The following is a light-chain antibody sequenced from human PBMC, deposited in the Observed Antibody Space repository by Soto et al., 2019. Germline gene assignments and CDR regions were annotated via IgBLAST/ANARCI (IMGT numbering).Light chain of an antibody. V-gene: IGKV3-20*01. J-gene: IGKJ1*01. CDR2: GTS. CDR3: QQYGNSRWT. Sequence: EIVLTQSPDTLSLSPGERATLSCRASQSVSSSYLAWYQQTPGQAPRLLLYGTSNRATGIPDRFSGSGSGTDFTLTISRLEPEDFAVYYFQQYGNSRWTLGHGTKVEIK. CDR1: QSVSSSY.